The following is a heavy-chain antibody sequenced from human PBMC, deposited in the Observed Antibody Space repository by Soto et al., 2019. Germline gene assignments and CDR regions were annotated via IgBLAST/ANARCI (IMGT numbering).Heavy chain of an antibody. Sequence: GGSLRLSCAASGFTFRSYGMMWVRQAPGKGLEWVSAISQSAGGNTYYADSVKGRFTISRDNAKNSLYLEMNSLRAEDTAVYYCARESEDLTSNFDYWGQGTLGTVSS. CDR3: ARESEDLTSNFDY. J-gene: IGHJ4*02. V-gene: IGHV3-21*06. CDR1: GFTFRSYG. CDR2: ISQSAGGNT.